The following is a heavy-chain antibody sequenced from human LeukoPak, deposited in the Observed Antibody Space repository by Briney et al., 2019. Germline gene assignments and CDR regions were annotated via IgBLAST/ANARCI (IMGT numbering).Heavy chain of an antibody. D-gene: IGHD2-15*01. J-gene: IGHJ3*02. Sequence: SETLSLTCTVSGGSISSYYWSWIRQPPGKGLEWIGYIYYSGSTNYNPSLKSRVTISVDTSKNQFSLKLSSVTAADTAVYYCARGCSGGSCYSLWAFDIWGQGTMVTVSS. CDR3: ARGCSGGSCYSLWAFDI. CDR2: IYYSGST. CDR1: GGSISSYY. V-gene: IGHV4-59*01.